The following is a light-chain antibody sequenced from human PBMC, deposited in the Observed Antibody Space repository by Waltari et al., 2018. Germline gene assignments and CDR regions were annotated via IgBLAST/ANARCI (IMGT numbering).Light chain of an antibody. J-gene: IGLJ2*01. Sequence: LALTQSPSASASLGAPVTVTCTPSSDQRNYAIAGHQQQPQKGPRYLMKVNSDGSHIRGAGISDRFSGSSSGAERYLTISSLQSEDEGDYYCQTWDIATVVFGGGTKLTVL. CDR2: VNSDGSH. V-gene: IGLV4-69*01. CDR3: QTWDIATVV. CDR1: SDQRNYA.